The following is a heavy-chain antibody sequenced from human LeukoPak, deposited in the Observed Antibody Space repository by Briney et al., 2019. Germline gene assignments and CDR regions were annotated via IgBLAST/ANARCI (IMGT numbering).Heavy chain of an antibody. J-gene: IGHJ4*02. CDR3: ASSLGDY. CDR1: GGSFSGYY. Sequence: SETLSLTCAVYGGSFSGYYWSWIRQPPGKGLEWIGEINHSGSTNYNPSLKSRVTISVDTSKNQFSLKLSSVTAADTAVYYCASSLGDYWGREPWSPSPQ. V-gene: IGHV4-34*01. CDR2: INHSGST.